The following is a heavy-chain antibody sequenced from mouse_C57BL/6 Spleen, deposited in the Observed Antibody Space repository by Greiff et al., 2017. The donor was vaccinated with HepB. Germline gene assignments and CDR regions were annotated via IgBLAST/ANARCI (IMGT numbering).Heavy chain of an antibody. D-gene: IGHD2-2*01. CDR3: ASGYEVYFDY. CDR1: GYSFTGYF. CDR2: LNPYNGDT. V-gene: IGHV1-20*01. J-gene: IGHJ2*01. Sequence: EVQLQQSGPELVKPGDSVKISCKASGYSFTGYFMNWVMQSHGKSLEWIGRLNPYNGDTFYNQKFKGKATLTVDKSSSTAHMELRSLTSEDSAVYDCASGYEVYFDYWGQGTTRTVSS.